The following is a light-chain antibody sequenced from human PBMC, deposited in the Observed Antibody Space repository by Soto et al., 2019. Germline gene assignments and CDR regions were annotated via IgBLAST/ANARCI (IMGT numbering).Light chain of an antibody. J-gene: IGLJ1*01. CDR3: SSYTSRSTYV. CDR2: GNT. CDR1: DSNIGAGFD. Sequence: QSVLTQPPSVSGAPGRTVTISCTGSDSNIGAGFDVHWYQQLPGSAPKLLIYGNTRRPSGVPDRFSGSKSGNTAPLSISGLQAEDEADYYCSSYTSRSTYVFGTGTKVTVL. V-gene: IGLV1-40*01.